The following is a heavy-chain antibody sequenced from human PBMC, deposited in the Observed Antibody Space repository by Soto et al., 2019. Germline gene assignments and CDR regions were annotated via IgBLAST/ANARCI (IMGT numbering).Heavy chain of an antibody. CDR2: ISGSGGST. D-gene: IGHD6-13*01. CDR1: GFTFSSYA. J-gene: IGHJ6*03. Sequence: GGSLRLSCAASGFTFSSYAMSWVRQAPGKGLEWVSAISGSGGSTYYADSVKGRFTISRDNSKNTLYLQMNSLRAEDTAVYYCASAPSSWRTRYYYMDVWGKGTTVTVSS. V-gene: IGHV3-23*01. CDR3: ASAPSSWRTRYYYMDV.